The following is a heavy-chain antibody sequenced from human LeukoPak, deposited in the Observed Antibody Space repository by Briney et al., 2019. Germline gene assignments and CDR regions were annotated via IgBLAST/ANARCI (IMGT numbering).Heavy chain of an antibody. Sequence: PSETLSLTCTVSGGSISSYYWSWIRQPPGKGLEWIGYIYYSGSTNYNPSLKSRVTISVDTSKNQSSLKLSSVTAADTAVYYCASSRDTATDYYYYYYMDVWGKGTTVTVSS. J-gene: IGHJ6*03. CDR1: GGSISSYY. CDR2: IYYSGST. CDR3: ASSRDTATDYYYYYYMDV. V-gene: IGHV4-59*01. D-gene: IGHD5-18*01.